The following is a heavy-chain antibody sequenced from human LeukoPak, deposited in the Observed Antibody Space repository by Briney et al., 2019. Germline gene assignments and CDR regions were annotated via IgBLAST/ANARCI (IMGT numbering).Heavy chain of an antibody. V-gene: IGHV3-30*18. CDR2: ISFDGRNK. CDR1: GFTFSSNG. J-gene: IGHJ6*03. Sequence: GGSLRLSCEASGFTFSSNGMHWARQAPGKGLEWVAVISFDGRNKFYADSVKGRFTISRDNPKNTVYLQMNSLTTEDTAVYYCAKGGRGDYYYMDVWGKGTTVTVSS. CDR3: AKGGRGDYYYMDV. D-gene: IGHD1-26*01.